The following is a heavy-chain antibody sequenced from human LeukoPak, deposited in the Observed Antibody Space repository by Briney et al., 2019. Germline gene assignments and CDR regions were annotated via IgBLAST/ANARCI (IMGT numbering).Heavy chain of an antibody. CDR2: INHSGST. CDR3: GREHMYSSSWYIDWFDP. V-gene: IGHV4-39*07. CDR1: GGSISSSSYY. Sequence: PSETLSLTCTVSGGSISSSSYYWSWIRQPPGKGLEWIGEINHSGSTNYNPSLKSRVTISVDTSKNQFSLKLSSVTAADTSVYYCGREHMYSSSWYIDWFDPWGQGTLVTVSS. J-gene: IGHJ5*02. D-gene: IGHD6-13*01.